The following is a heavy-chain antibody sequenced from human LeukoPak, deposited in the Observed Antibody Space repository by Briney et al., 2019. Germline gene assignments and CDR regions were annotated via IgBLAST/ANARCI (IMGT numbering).Heavy chain of an antibody. V-gene: IGHV4-34*01. CDR1: GGSFSGYY. D-gene: IGHD3-10*01. CDR2: INHSGST. J-gene: IGHJ4*02. Sequence: PSETLSLTCAVYGGSFSGYYWGWIRQPPGKGLEWIGEINHSGSTNYNPSLKSRVTISVDTSKNQFSLKLSSVTAADTAVYYCARDARVQKWFGELLKTTTYYFDYWGQGTLVTVSS. CDR3: ARDARVQKWFGELLKTTTYYFDY.